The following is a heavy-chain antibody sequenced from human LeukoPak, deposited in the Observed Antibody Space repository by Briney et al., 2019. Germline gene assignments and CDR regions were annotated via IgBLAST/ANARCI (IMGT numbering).Heavy chain of an antibody. CDR2: INPNSGGT. CDR3: ARDGAVVGTGSVVLRYYYGMDV. CDR1: GYSFTSYY. V-gene: IGHV1-2*04. J-gene: IGHJ6*02. D-gene: IGHD6-19*01. Sequence: ASVKVSCKAAGYSFTSYYMDWVRQATGQGLEWMGWINPNSGGTNDAQKFQGWVTMTRDTSISTAYMELSRLRSDDTAVYYCARDGAVVGTGSVVLRYYYGMDVWGQGTTVTVSS.